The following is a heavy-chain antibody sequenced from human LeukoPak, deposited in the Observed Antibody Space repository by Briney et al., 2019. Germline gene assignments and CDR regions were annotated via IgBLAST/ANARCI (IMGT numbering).Heavy chain of an antibody. CDR2: IYYSGST. D-gene: IGHD2-21*01. CDR3: ARAPPWGGTLFFDY. V-gene: IGHV4-59*01. CDR1: GGSISSYY. J-gene: IGHJ4*02. Sequence: SETLSLTCTVSGGSISSYYWSWIRQPPGKGLEWIGYIYYSGSTNYNPSLKSRVTISVDTSKNQFSLKLSSVTAADTAVYYCARAPPWGGTLFFDYWGQGTLVTVSS.